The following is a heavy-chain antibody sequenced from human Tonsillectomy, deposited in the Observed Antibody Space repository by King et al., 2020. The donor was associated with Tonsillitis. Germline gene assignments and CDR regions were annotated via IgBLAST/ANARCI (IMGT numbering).Heavy chain of an antibody. CDR2: IYSGGST. V-gene: IGHV3-53*01. CDR3: ASMYSSGWYGPYNY. Sequence: QLVQSGGGLIQPGGSLRLSCAASGFTVSSNYMSWVRQAPGKGLEWVSVIYSGGSTYYADSVKGRFTISRDNSKNTLYLQMNSLRAEGTAVYYCASMYSSGWYGPYNYWGQGTLVTVSS. CDR1: GFTVSSNY. D-gene: IGHD6-19*01. J-gene: IGHJ4*02.